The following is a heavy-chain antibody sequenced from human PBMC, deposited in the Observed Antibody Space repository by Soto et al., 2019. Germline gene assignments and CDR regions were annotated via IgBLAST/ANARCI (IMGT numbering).Heavy chain of an antibody. CDR2: SSYNGGT. V-gene: IGHV4-39*01. Sequence: LSLTCTVSTDSTSFTNSYWGWIRQPPGKGLQWIGSSSYNGGTFYNPSLKGRVVISFDTSKKQSSLQVTSVTAADTAVYFCARHRIEVVWRGFDFWGQGSPVTVSS. D-gene: IGHD3-10*01. CDR1: TDSTSFTNSY. CDR3: ARHRIEVVWRGFDF. J-gene: IGHJ5*01.